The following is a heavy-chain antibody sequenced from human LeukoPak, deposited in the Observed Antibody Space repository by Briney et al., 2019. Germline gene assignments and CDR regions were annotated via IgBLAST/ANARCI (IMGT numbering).Heavy chain of an antibody. D-gene: IGHD3-16*02. V-gene: IGHV4-34*01. CDR2: INHSGST. CDR1: GGSFSGYY. CDR3: ARGPLYDYVWGSYRFPRYNWFDP. Sequence: PSETLSLTCAVYGGSFSGYYWSWIRQPPGKGLEWIGEINHSGSTNYNPSLKSRVTISVDTSKNQFSLKLSSVTAADTAVYYCARGPLYDYVWGSYRFPRYNWFDPWGQGTLVTVSS. J-gene: IGHJ5*02.